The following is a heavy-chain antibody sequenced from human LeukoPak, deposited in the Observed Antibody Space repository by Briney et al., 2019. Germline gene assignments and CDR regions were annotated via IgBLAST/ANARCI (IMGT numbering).Heavy chain of an antibody. D-gene: IGHD1-26*01. V-gene: IGHV5-10-1*01. Sequence: GESLRISCKGSGYSFSNYCISWVRQMPGKGLEWMGRIDPSDSYTNYSPSFQGHVTISADKSISTAYLQWNSLKASDTAIYYCTRQEDSGSYYVYWGQGTLVTVSS. CDR1: GYSFSNYC. CDR3: TRQEDSGSYYVY. J-gene: IGHJ4*02. CDR2: IDPSDSYT.